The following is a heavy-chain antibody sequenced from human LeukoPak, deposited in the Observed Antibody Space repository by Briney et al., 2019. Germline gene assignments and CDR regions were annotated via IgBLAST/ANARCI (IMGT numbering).Heavy chain of an antibody. J-gene: IGHJ3*02. CDR2: VFDSGST. CDR3: ARQNRAAFDI. D-gene: IGHD1-14*01. V-gene: IGHV4-59*08. CDR1: GASFSTNY. Sequence: SETLSLTCSVSGASFSTNYWSWIRQPPGRGLEWIGYVFDSGSTNYNPSLKSRVTMSVDTSKNQFSLKLTSVTAADTAVYYCARQNRAAFDIWGQGTMVTVSS.